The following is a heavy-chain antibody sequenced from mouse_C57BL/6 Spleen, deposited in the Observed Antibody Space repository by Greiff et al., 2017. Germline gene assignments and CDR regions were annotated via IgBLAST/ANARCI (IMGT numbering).Heavy chain of an antibody. J-gene: IGHJ4*01. V-gene: IGHV3-3*01. CDR3: ARSLLRSYYAMDY. CDR2: TFYSGIT. CDR1: GFSINSDCY. D-gene: IGHD1-2*01. Sequence: VQLKQSGPSLVRPSQTLSLTCTVTGFSINSDCYWIWIRQFPGNKLEYIGYTFYSGITYYNPSLESRTYITRDTSKNQFSLKLSSVTTEDTATYYCARSLLRSYYAMDYWGQGTSVTVSS.